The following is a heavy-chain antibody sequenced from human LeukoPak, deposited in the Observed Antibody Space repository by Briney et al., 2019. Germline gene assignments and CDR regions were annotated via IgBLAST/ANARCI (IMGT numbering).Heavy chain of an antibody. V-gene: IGHV3-74*01. CDR2: INSDGSSI. CDR1: GVTFSTNW. CDR3: ARDPVSGVWI. Sequence: GGTLRLSCAAPGVTFSTNWIHWVRHAPGKGLVWVLCINSDGSSIIYAYSVKGRFTISRDNAKNTMYLQMNSLRAEDTAVYYCARDPVSGVWIWGQGTMVTASS. D-gene: IGHD2-21*01. J-gene: IGHJ3*02.